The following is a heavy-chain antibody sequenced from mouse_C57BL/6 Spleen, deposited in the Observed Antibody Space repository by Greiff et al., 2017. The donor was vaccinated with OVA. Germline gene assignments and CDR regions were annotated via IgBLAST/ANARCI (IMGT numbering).Heavy chain of an antibody. V-gene: IGHV1-81*01. Sequence: VMLVESGAELARPGASVKLSCKASGYTFTSYGISWVKQRTGQGLEWIGEIYPRSGNTYYNEKFKGKATLTADKSSSTAYMELRSLTSEDSAVYFCARGEIRRNAMDYWGQGTSVTVSS. D-gene: IGHD2-12*01. J-gene: IGHJ4*01. CDR3: ARGEIRRNAMDY. CDR2: IYPRSGNT. CDR1: GYTFTSYG.